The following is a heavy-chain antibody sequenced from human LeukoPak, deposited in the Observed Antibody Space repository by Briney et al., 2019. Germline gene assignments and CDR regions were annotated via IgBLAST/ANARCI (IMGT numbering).Heavy chain of an antibody. Sequence: ASVKVSCKVSGGTLSNAISWVRQAPGQGLEWMGGIIPTFGTTNYAQKFQGRLTITTDESTNAVYMQLSSLRSEDTAVYYCARDYTGYSYYYMDVWGKGTTVTVSS. D-gene: IGHD3-16*01. J-gene: IGHJ6*03. CDR3: ARDYTGYSYYYMDV. V-gene: IGHV1-69*05. CDR1: GGTLSNA. CDR2: IIPTFGTT.